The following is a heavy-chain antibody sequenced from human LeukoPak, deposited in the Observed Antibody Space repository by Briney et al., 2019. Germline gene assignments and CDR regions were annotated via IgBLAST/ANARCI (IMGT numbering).Heavy chain of an antibody. CDR3: ARESPVDYDSSGYYRNYFDY. J-gene: IGHJ4*02. CDR2: FSSSGTYI. Sequence: GGSLRLSCAASGFTFSSYWMSWVRQAPGRGLEWVSSFSSSGTYIFYADSVKGRFTISRDSAKNSLYLQMNSLRAEDTAVYYCARESPVDYDSSGYYRNYFDYWGQGTLVTVSS. V-gene: IGHV3-21*01. CDR1: GFTFSSYW. D-gene: IGHD3-22*01.